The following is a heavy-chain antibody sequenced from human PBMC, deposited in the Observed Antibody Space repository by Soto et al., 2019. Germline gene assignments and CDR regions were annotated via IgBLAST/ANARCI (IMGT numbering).Heavy chain of an antibody. V-gene: IGHV3-23*01. Sequence: EGQLLESGGGVVQPGGSLRLSCAASGFTFSTYAMHWVRQAPGKGLEWVSVISGSGTSTYYASSVKGRFTISRDNSKNTVYLQMNNLRVDDTAVYYCARVVPLDYWGQGTLVTVSS. CDR3: ARVVPLDY. CDR2: ISGSGTST. CDR1: GFTFSTYA. D-gene: IGHD6-6*01. J-gene: IGHJ4*02.